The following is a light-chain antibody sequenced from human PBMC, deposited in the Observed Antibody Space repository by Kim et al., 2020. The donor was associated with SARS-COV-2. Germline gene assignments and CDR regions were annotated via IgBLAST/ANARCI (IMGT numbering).Light chain of an antibody. V-gene: IGKV3D-15*01. Sequence: VTQGEGAARSWRASQPSRNDLAWYQQRPGQAPRLVIYGVSTRATDIPVRFSGSGSGTDFTLTISSLQSEDFAVYYCQQYNDWPITFGQGTRLEIK. CDR2: GVS. CDR3: QQYNDWPIT. J-gene: IGKJ5*01. CDR1: QPSRND.